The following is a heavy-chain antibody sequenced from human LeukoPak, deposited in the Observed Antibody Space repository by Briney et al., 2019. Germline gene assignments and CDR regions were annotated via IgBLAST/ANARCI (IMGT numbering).Heavy chain of an antibody. D-gene: IGHD2-8*01. V-gene: IGHV1-2*02. Sequence: ASVKVSCKASGYTFTGYYVHWVRQAPGQGLEWMGWINPNSGGTNYAQKFQGRVTMTRDTSISTAYMELRRLRSDDTAVYYCARYVMGLDFWGQGTLVTVSS. J-gene: IGHJ4*02. CDR3: ARYVMGLDF. CDR1: GYTFTGYY. CDR2: INPNSGGT.